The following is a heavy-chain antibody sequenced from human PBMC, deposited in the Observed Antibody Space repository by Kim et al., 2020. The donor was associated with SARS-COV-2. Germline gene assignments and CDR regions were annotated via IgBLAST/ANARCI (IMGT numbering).Heavy chain of an antibody. V-gene: IGHV4-34*01. CDR3: ARVRIPYYYGSGSYLVLGWFDP. D-gene: IGHD3-10*01. CDR2: INHSGST. CDR1: GGSFSGYY. Sequence: SETLSLTCAVYGGSFSGYYWSWIRQPPGKGLEWIGEINHSGSTNYNPSLKSRVTISVDTSKNQFSLKLSSVTAADTAVYYCARVRIPYYYGSGSYLVLGWFDPWGQGTLVTVSS. J-gene: IGHJ5*02.